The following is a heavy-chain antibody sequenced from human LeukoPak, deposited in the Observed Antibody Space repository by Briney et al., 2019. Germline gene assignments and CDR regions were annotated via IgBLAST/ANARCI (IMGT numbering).Heavy chain of an antibody. CDR2: ISSNGGNT. CDR1: GFTFSVLA. CDR3: VKVDCSGGRCSFDY. Sequence: GGSLRLSCSASGFTFSVLAMHWVRQAPGKGLEYVSAISSNGGNTYYADSVKGRFTISRDNSKNILYLQMSSLRAEDTAVYYCVKVDCSGGRCSFDYWGQGTLVTVSS. D-gene: IGHD2-15*01. V-gene: IGHV3-64D*09. J-gene: IGHJ4*02.